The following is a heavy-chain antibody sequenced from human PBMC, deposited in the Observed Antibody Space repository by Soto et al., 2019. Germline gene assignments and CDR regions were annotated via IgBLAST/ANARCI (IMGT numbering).Heavy chain of an antibody. Sequence: QVQLVQSGAEVKKPGASVKVSCKASGYTFTSYDINWVRQATGQGLEWMGWMNPNSGNTGYAQKFQGRVTMTSNTSKSTAYMELRSLRSEDTDVYYVASEKGRGKLDYWGQGALVTVSS. J-gene: IGHJ4*02. D-gene: IGHD3-10*01. CDR2: MNPNSGNT. V-gene: IGHV1-8*01. CDR3: ASEKGRGKLDY. CDR1: GYTFTSYD.